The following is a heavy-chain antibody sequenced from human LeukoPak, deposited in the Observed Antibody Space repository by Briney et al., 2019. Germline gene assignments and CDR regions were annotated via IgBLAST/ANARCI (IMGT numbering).Heavy chain of an antibody. Sequence: SETLSLTRTVSGGSISSYYWSWIRQPPGKGLEWIGYIYYSGSTNYNPSLKSRVTISVNTSKNQFSLNLNSVTAADTAEYYCARTPGSAYYPYYYMDVWGKGTTVTVS. D-gene: IGHD6-19*01. CDR2: IYYSGST. CDR3: ARTPGSAYYPYYYMDV. J-gene: IGHJ6*03. V-gene: IGHV4-59*01. CDR1: GGSISSYY.